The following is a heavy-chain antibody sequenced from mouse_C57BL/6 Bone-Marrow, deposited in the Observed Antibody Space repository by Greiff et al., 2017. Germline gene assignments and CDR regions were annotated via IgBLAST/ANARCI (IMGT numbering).Heavy chain of an antibody. CDR3: ASLSKRGNY. D-gene: IGHD2-5*01. CDR2: ISSGGSYT. CDR1: GFTFSSYG. Sequence: DVKLVESGGDLVKPGGSPKLSCAASGFTFSSYGMSWVRQTPDKRLEWVATISSGGSYTYYPDSVKGRFTISRDNAKNTLYLQMSSLKSEDTAMYYCASLSKRGNYWGQGTTLTVSS. J-gene: IGHJ2*01. V-gene: IGHV5-6*02.